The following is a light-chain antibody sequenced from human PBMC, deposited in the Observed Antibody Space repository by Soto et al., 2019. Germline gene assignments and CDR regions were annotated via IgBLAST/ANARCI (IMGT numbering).Light chain of an antibody. CDR2: DAS. Sequence: IVLTQSPATLSFSPGERATLSCRASQSVDSYLAWYQQKPGQAPRLLIYDASNRATGIPARFSGSGSGTDFTLTISSLEPEDFAVYYCQQRSNWAPWTFGQGTRMDIX. J-gene: IGKJ1*01. CDR3: QQRSNWAPWT. CDR1: QSVDSY. V-gene: IGKV3-11*01.